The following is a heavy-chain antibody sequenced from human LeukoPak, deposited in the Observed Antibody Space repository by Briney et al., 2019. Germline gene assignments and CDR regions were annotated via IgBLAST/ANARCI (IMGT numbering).Heavy chain of an antibody. J-gene: IGHJ4*02. CDR1: GFTFSSYE. CDR2: ISSSGSTI. Sequence: GGSLRLSCAASGFTFSSYEMNWVRQAPGKGLEWVSYISSSGSTIYYADSVKGRFTISRDNAKNSLYLQMNSLRAEDTALYYCARGGITMIVGHDYWGQGTLVTVSS. CDR3: ARGGITMIVGHDY. D-gene: IGHD3-22*01. V-gene: IGHV3-48*03.